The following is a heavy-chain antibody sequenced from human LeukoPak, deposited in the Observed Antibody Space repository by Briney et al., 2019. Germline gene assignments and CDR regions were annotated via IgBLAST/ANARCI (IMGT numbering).Heavy chain of an antibody. CDR3: AKDTYCSSTSCSEYYFDY. V-gene: IGHV3-30*02. J-gene: IGHJ4*02. Sequence: QPGGSLRLSCAASGFTFSSYGMHWVRQAPGKGLEWVAFIRYDGSNKYYADSVKGRFTISRDNSKNTLYLQMNSLRAEDTAVYYCAKDTYCSSTSCSEYYFDYWGQGTLVTVSS. CDR1: GFTFSSYG. CDR2: IRYDGSNK. D-gene: IGHD2-2*01.